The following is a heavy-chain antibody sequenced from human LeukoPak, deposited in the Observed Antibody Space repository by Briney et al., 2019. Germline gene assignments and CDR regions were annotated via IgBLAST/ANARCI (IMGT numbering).Heavy chain of an antibody. CDR2: INPSGGST. CDR1: GYTFTSYY. CDR3: ARGVELLWFGELSNYFDY. V-gene: IGHV1-46*01. J-gene: IGHJ4*02. Sequence: ASVKVSCKASGYTFTSYYMHWVRQAPGQGLEWMGIINPSGGSTSYAQKFQGRVTMTRDMSTSTVYMELSSLRSEDTAVYYCARGVELLWFGELSNYFDYWGQGTLVTVSS. D-gene: IGHD3-10*01.